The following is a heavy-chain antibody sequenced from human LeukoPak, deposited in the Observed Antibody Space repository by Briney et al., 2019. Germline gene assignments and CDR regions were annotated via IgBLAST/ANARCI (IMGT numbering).Heavy chain of an antibody. J-gene: IGHJ4*02. V-gene: IGHV3-48*03. D-gene: IGHD3-22*01. Sequence: PGGSLRLSCAASGFTFSSYEMNWVRQAPGKGLEWVSYISSSGSTIYYADSVKGRFTISRDNAKNSLYLQMNSLRAEDTAVYYYARGQRGDYYDSSGYGAYWGQGTLVTVSS. CDR2: ISSSGSTI. CDR3: ARGQRGDYYDSSGYGAY. CDR1: GFTFSSYE.